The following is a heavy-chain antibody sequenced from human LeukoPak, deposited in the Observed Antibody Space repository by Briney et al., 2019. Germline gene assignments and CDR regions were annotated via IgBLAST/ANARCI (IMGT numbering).Heavy chain of an antibody. V-gene: IGHV1-8*01. CDR1: GYTFTSYD. CDR3: ARDVEMYYDSSAYGDY. Sequence: GASVKVSCKASGYTFTSYDINWVRQATGQGLEWMGWMNPNSGNTGYAQKFQGRVTMTRNTSISTAYMELSSLRSEDTAVYYCARDVEMYYDSSAYGDYWGQGTLVTVSS. D-gene: IGHD3-22*01. J-gene: IGHJ4*02. CDR2: MNPNSGNT.